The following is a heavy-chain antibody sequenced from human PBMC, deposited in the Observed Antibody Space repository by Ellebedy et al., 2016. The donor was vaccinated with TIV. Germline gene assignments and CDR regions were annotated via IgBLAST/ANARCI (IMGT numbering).Heavy chain of an antibody. CDR2: IDWDDDK. J-gene: IGHJ6*02. Sequence: SGPTLVKPTQTLTLTCTFSGFSLSSSGMSVSWIRQPPGKALEWLARIDWDDDKYYRTSLKTRLTSSKDTSKKQVVLTMTNMDTVDTGTYYCAWITLTGSNYYDNGMDVWGQGTTVTVSS. CDR3: AWITLTGSNYYDNGMDV. D-gene: IGHD3-9*01. CDR1: GFSLSSSGMS. V-gene: IGHV2-70*11.